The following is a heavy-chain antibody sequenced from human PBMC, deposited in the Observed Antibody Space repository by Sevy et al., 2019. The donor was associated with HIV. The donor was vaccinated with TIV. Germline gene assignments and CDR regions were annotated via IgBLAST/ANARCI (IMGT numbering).Heavy chain of an antibody. Sequence: GGSLRLSCAASGFTFSSYSMNWVRQAPGKGLEWVAVISYDGSNKYYADSVKGRFTISRDNSKNTLYLQMNSLRAEDTAVYYCAREIRVVVPAAIEGPTYYYYYGMDVWGQGTTVTVSS. CDR1: GFTFSSYS. V-gene: IGHV3-30*03. J-gene: IGHJ6*02. CDR2: ISYDGSNK. D-gene: IGHD2-2*01. CDR3: AREIRVVVPAAIEGPTYYYYYGMDV.